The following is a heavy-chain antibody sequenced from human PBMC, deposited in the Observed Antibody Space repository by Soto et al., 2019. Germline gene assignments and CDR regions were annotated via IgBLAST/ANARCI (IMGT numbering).Heavy chain of an antibody. V-gene: IGHV4-30-4*01. D-gene: IGHD1-26*01. CDR2: IYYSGST. J-gene: IGHJ4*02. CDR1: GGSISSGDYY. CDR3: ARLSAVVGATSGDY. Sequence: QVQLQESGPGLVKPSQTLSLTCTVSGGSISSGDYYWSWIRQPPGKGLEWIGYIYYSGSTYYNPSLKSRVTISLDTSKSQFSLRLSSVTAADTAVYYCARLSAVVGATSGDYWGQGTLVTVSS.